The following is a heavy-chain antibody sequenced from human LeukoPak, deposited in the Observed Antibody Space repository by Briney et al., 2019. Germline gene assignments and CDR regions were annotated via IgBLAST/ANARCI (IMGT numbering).Heavy chain of an antibody. J-gene: IGHJ5*01. CDR1: GGSMSSYH. CDR2: IYYSGST. V-gene: IGHV4-59*08. Sequence: PSETLSLTCTVSGGSMSSYHWSWIRQPPGKGLEWIGYIYYSGSTNYNPSLKSRVTISVDTSKNQFSLKLSSVTAADTAVYYCARHYRSYSSRDNWFDSWGQGILVTVSS. D-gene: IGHD6-13*01. CDR3: ARHYRSYSSRDNWFDS.